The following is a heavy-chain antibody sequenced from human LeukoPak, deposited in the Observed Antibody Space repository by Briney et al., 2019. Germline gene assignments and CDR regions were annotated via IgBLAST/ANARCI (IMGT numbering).Heavy chain of an antibody. J-gene: IGHJ3*02. CDR3: ARDPSGRFAFDI. V-gene: IGHV3-21*01. Sequence: GGPLRLSCAASGFTFSSYSMNWVRQAPGKGLEWVSSISSSSSYIYYADSVKGRFTISRDNAKNSLYLQMNSLRAEDTAVYYCARDPSGRFAFDIWGQGTMVTVSS. D-gene: IGHD1-26*01. CDR1: GFTFSSYS. CDR2: ISSSSSYI.